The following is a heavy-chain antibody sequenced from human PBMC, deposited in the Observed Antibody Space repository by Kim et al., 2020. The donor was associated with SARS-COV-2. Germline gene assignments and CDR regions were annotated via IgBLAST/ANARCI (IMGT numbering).Heavy chain of an antibody. J-gene: IGHJ4*02. Sequence: YTPSLKSRVTISVDTSKNQFSLKLSSVTAADTAVYYCARHRIAVAGPFDYWGQGTLVTVSS. CDR3: ARHRIAVAGPFDY. D-gene: IGHD6-19*01. V-gene: IGHV4-59*08.